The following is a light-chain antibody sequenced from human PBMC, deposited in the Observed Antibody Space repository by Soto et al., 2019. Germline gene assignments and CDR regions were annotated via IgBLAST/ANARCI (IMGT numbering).Light chain of an antibody. V-gene: IGKV3-15*01. Sequence: EIVTTQSPATLSVSPGARATLSCRASQSVSSNLAWYQQKPGQAPRLLIYGASTRATGIPDRFSGSGSGTEFTLTISSLQSEDFAVYYCHQYNNWPPWTFGQGTKVEIK. CDR2: GAS. CDR3: HQYNNWPPWT. CDR1: QSVSSN. J-gene: IGKJ1*01.